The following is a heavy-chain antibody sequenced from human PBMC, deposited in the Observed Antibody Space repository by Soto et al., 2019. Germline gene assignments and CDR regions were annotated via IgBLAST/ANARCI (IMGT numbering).Heavy chain of an antibody. J-gene: IGHJ4*02. V-gene: IGHV4-59*01. D-gene: IGHD4-17*01. CDR2: ISYSGST. Sequence: QVQLQESGPGLVKPSETLSLTCTVSGGSISSYYWTWIRQPPGKGLEWIGYISYSGSTNYNPSLKSRVTISVDTSKNQFSLKLNSLTAADTAVYYCAREGDYPPLFDYWGQGTLVTVSS. CDR3: AREGDYPPLFDY. CDR1: GGSISSYY.